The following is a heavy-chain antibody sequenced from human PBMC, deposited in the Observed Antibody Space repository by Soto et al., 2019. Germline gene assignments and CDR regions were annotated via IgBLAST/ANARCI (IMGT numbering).Heavy chain of an antibody. D-gene: IGHD3-10*01. J-gene: IGHJ6*02. Sequence: TLSLTCAVYGGSFSGYYWSWIRQPPGKGLEWIGEINHSGSTNYNPSLKSRVTISVYTSKNQFSLKLSSVTAADTAVYYCARGGIPNYYYGSGSYYNRYYYGMDVWGQGT. CDR1: GGSFSGYY. CDR3: ARGGIPNYYYGSGSYYNRYYYGMDV. CDR2: INHSGST. V-gene: IGHV4-34*01.